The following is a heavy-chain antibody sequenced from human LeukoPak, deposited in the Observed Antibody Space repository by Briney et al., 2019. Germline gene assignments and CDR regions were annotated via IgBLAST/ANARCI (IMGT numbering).Heavy chain of an antibody. Sequence: PGGSLRLSCAASGFTFSSYAMSWVRQAPGKGLEWVSAISGSGGSTYYADSVKGRFTISRDNSKNTLYLQMNSLRAEDTAVYYCARDGKQLDNFDYWGQGTLVTVSS. CDR1: GFTFSSYA. CDR2: ISGSGGST. J-gene: IGHJ4*02. D-gene: IGHD6-6*01. V-gene: IGHV3-23*01. CDR3: ARDGKQLDNFDY.